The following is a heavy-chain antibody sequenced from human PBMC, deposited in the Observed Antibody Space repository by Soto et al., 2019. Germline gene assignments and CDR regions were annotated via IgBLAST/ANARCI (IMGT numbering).Heavy chain of an antibody. J-gene: IGHJ4*02. CDR2: ISYSGNT. CDR3: VRASITSQYGAGYFDY. CDR1: GGSISSSSYY. Sequence: QLQLQESGPGLVKPSETLSLTCTVSGGSISSSSYYWGWIRQPPGKGLEWIGSISYSGNTYYNPSLKSRVTISVDTSKNQFSLTLNSVTAADTAVYYCVRASITSQYGAGYFDYLGQGTLVTVSS. D-gene: IGHD2-2*01. V-gene: IGHV4-39*01.